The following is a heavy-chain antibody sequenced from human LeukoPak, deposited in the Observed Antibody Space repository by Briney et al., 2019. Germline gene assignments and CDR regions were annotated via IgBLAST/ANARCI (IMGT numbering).Heavy chain of an antibody. D-gene: IGHD2-2*02. V-gene: IGHV3-53*01. CDR3: ARARGDCSSTSCYKGRYYFDY. CDR1: GFTVSSNY. J-gene: IGHJ4*02. CDR2: IYSGGST. Sequence: PGGSLRLSCAASGFTVSSNYMSWVRQAPGKGLEWVSVIYSGGSTYYADSVKGRFTISRDNSKNTLYLQMNSLRAEDTAVYYCARARGDCSSTSCYKGRYYFDYWGQGTLVTVSS.